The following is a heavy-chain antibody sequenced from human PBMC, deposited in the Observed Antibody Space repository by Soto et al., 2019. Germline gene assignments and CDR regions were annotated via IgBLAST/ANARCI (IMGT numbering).Heavy chain of an antibody. CDR1: GFTFSSYW. J-gene: IGHJ6*02. Sequence: PVGSLRLSCAVSGFTFSSYWMHWVRQAPGKGLVWVSRINSDGSSTSYADSVKGRFTISRDNAKNTLYLQMNSLRAEDTAVYYCEREPGGYYYYGMDVWGQGTTVTVSS. D-gene: IGHD3-16*01. V-gene: IGHV3-74*01. CDR3: EREPGGYYYYGMDV. CDR2: INSDGSST.